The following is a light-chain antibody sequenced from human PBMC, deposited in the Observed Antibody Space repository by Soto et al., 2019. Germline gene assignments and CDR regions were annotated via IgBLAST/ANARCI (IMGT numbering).Light chain of an antibody. CDR1: SSDVGGYNY. J-gene: IGLJ1*01. V-gene: IGLV2-14*01. Sequence: QSALTQPASVSGSPGQSITISCTGTSSDVGGYNYVSWYQQHPGKAPKLMIYEVSNRPSGVSNRFSGSKSGNTASLTISGRQAAGVGDNSSRSYTSRRRVFGAGTKLTVL. CDR2: EVS. CDR3: RSYTSRRRV.